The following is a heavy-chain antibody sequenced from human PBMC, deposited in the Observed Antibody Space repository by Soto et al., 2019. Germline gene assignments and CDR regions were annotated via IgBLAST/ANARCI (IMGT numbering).Heavy chain of an antibody. D-gene: IGHD2-2*01. J-gene: IGHJ5*02. CDR3: ARDGDIVVVPAAYNWFDP. CDR2: ISSSGSTI. V-gene: IGHV3-11*01. CDR1: GFTFSDYY. Sequence: GGSLRLSCAASGFTFSDYYMSWIRQAPGKGLEWVSYISSSGSTIYYADSVKGRFTISRDNAKNSLYLQMNSLRAEDTAVYYCARDGDIVVVPAAYNWFDPWGQGTLVTVSS.